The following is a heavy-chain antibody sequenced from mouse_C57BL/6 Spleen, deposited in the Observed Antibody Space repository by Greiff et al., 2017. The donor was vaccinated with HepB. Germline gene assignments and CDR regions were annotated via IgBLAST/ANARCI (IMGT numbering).Heavy chain of an antibody. D-gene: IGHD2-2*01. J-gene: IGHJ2*01. CDR3: ARSGVTTDGGYDY. CDR2: IYPGSGST. Sequence: QVQLKQPGAELVKPGASVKMSCKASGYTFTSYWITWVKQRPGQGLEWIGDIYPGSGSTNYNEKFKSKATLTVDTSSSTAYMQLSSLTSEDSAVYYCARSGVTTDGGYDYWGQGTTLTVSS. V-gene: IGHV1-55*01. CDR1: GYTFTSYW.